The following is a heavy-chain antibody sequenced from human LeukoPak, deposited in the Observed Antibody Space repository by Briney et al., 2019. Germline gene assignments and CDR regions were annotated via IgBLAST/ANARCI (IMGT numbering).Heavy chain of an antibody. CDR2: INCNSAGT. CDR3: AVQTIVANTKGDAFDI. D-gene: IGHD5-12*01. Sequence: ASVKVSCKASGYTFTAYYIHWVRQAPGQGLEWVGRINCNSAGTNYAQKFRGRVTTTRDTSISTVYMELSSLRSDDTAVYYCAVQTIVANTKGDAFDIWGQGTTVIVSS. V-gene: IGHV1-2*06. CDR1: GYTFTAYY. J-gene: IGHJ3*02.